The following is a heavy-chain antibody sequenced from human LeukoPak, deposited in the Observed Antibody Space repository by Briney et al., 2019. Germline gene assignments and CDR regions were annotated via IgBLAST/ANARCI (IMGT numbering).Heavy chain of an antibody. D-gene: IGHD1-26*01. Sequence: GGSLRLSCAASGFTFSSYSMNWVRQAQGKGLEWVSSISSSSSYIYYADSVKGRFTISRDNAKNSLYLQMNSLRAEDTAVYYCARVAGDFIVGATTDYWGQGTLVTVSS. CDR2: ISSSSSYI. V-gene: IGHV3-21*01. CDR3: ARVAGDFIVGATTDY. CDR1: GFTFSSYS. J-gene: IGHJ4*02.